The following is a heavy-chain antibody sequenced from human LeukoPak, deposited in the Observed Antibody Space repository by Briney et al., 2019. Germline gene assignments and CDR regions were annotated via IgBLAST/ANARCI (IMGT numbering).Heavy chain of an antibody. CDR3: ARARNDYDSSGFSPLDP. V-gene: IGHV3-33*01. J-gene: IGHJ5*02. Sequence: GGSLRLSCAASGFTFSSYGMHWVRQAPGKGLEWVAVIWYDGSNKDCADSVKGRFTISRDNSKNTLYLQVNSLRAEDTAVYYRARARNDYDSSGFSPLDPRGQRALVTVSS. D-gene: IGHD3-22*01. CDR1: GFTFSSYG. CDR2: IWYDGSNK.